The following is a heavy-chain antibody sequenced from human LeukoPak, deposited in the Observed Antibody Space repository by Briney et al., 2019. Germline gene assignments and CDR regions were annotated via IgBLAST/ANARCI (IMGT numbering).Heavy chain of an antibody. CDR2: ISYSGST. CDR3: ARHAHNPTFDF. V-gene: IGHV4-59*04. CDR1: GGSISSYY. D-gene: IGHD1-14*01. J-gene: IGHJ4*02. Sequence: SETLSLTCTVSGGSISSYYWSWIRQPPGKGLEWIGSISYSGSTYYNPSLKSRVTISEDTSENQFSLKLSSVTAADTAVYYCARHAHNPTFDFWGQGTLVTVSS.